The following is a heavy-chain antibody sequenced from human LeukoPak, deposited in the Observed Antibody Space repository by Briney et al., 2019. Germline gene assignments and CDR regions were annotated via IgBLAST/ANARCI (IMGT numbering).Heavy chain of an antibody. D-gene: IGHD2-2*01. V-gene: IGHV1-2*02. J-gene: IGHJ6*03. Sequence: ASVKVSCKASGYTFTGYYMHWVRQAPGQGLEWMGWINPNSGGTNYAQKFQGRVTMTRDTSISTAYMELSRLRSDDTAVYYCVSGYCGSTSCPRAYYYYMDVWGKGTTVTVSS. CDR2: INPNSGGT. CDR3: VSGYCGSTSCPRAYYYYMDV. CDR1: GYTFTGYY.